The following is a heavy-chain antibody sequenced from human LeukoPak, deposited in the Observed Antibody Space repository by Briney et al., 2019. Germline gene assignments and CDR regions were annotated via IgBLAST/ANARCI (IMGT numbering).Heavy chain of an antibody. V-gene: IGHV1-46*01. CDR3: ARDLLLRGVRGGWFDP. Sequence: ASVKVSCKASGYIFSNYYIHWVRQAPGQGLEWMGMINPNAGSTRYAQNFQGRVTMTRDMSTSAVYMELSSPRSEDTAVYYCARDLLLRGVRGGWFDPWGQGTLVTVSS. CDR2: INPNAGST. D-gene: IGHD3-10*01. J-gene: IGHJ5*02. CDR1: GYIFSNYY.